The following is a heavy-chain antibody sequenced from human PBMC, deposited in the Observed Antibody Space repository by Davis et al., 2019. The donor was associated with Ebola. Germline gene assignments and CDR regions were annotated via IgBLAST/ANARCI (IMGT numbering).Heavy chain of an antibody. CDR3: AKDNGVTMVRGVIFDY. Sequence: PGGSLRLSCAASGFTFSSYSMNWVRQAPGKGLEWVAVISYDGSNKYYADSVKGRFTISRDNSKNTLYLQMNSLRAEDTAVYYCAKDNGVTMVRGVIFDYWGQGTLVTVSS. D-gene: IGHD3-10*01. V-gene: IGHV3-30*18. CDR1: GFTFSSYS. CDR2: ISYDGSNK. J-gene: IGHJ4*02.